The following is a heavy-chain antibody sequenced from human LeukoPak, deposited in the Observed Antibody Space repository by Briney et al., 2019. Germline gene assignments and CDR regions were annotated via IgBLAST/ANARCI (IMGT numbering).Heavy chain of an antibody. D-gene: IGHD1-26*01. V-gene: IGHV4-61*02. J-gene: IGHJ4*02. CDR3: ARDLVY. Sequence: SETLSLTCTVSGGSISSGSYYWSWIRQPAGKGLEWIGRIYTSGSTNYNPSLKSRVTISVDTSKNQSSLKLSSVTAADTAVYYCARDLVYWGQGTLVTVSS. CDR2: IYTSGST. CDR1: GGSISSGSYY.